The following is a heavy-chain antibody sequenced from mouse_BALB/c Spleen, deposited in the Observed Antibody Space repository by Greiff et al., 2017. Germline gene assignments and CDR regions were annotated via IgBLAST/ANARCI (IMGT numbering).Heavy chain of an antibody. V-gene: IGHV1-5*01. CDR1: GYTFTSYW. J-gene: IGHJ1*01. CDR3: TRRLTPYWYFDV. D-gene: IGHD3-2*02. Sequence: EVQLQQSGTVLARPGASVKMSCKASGYTFTSYWMHWVKQRPGQGLEWIGAIYPGNSDTSYNQKFKGKAKLTAVTSTSTAYMELSSLTNEDSAVYYCTRRLTPYWYFDVWGAGTTVTVSS. CDR2: IYPGNSDT.